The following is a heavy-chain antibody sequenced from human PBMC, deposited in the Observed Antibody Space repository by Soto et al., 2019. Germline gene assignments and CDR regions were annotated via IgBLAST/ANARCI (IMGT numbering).Heavy chain of an antibody. CDR2: MNPNSGNT. Sequence: SGQVSFKASGYTFTSYDINWVRQGTGQGLEWMGWMNPNSGNTGYAQKFQGRVTMTRNTSISTAYMELSSLRSEDTAVYYCARGVPYYDILTGYYFRGMDVWGQGTTVTVSS. CDR1: GYTFTSYD. V-gene: IGHV1-8*01. CDR3: ARGVPYYDILTGYYFRGMDV. D-gene: IGHD3-9*01. J-gene: IGHJ6*02.